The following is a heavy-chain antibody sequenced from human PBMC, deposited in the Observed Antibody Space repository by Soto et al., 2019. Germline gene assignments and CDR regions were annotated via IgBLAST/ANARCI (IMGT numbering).Heavy chain of an antibody. CDR1: GGSISSYY. CDR2: IYYSGST. CDR3: ARAQYSGYEYYYYMDV. D-gene: IGHD5-12*01. Sequence: SETLSLTCTVSGGSISSYYWSWIRQPPGKGLEWIGYIYYSGSTNYNPSLKSRVTISVDTSKNQFSLKLSSVTAADTAVYYCARAQYSGYEYYYYMDVWGKGTTVTVSS. J-gene: IGHJ6*03. V-gene: IGHV4-59*01.